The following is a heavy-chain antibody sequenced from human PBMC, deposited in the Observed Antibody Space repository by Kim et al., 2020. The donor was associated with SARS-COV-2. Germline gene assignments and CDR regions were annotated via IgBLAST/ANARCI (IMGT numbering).Heavy chain of an antibody. CDR2: IIPILGIA. CDR1: GGTFSSYA. CDR3: ARELRDIRYFDWLDGVYATGFDY. J-gene: IGHJ4*02. D-gene: IGHD3-9*01. V-gene: IGHV1-69*04. Sequence: SVKVSCKASGGTFSSYAISWVRQAPGQGLEWMGRIIPILGIANYAQKFQGRVTITADKSTSTAYMELSSLRSEDTAVYYCARELRDIRYFDWLDGVYATGFDYWGQGTLVTVSS.